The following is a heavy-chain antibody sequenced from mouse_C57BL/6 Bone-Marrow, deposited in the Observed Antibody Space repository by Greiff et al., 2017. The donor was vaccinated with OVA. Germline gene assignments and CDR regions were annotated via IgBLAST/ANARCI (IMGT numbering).Heavy chain of an antibody. Sequence: EVQRVESGGDLVKPGGSLKLSCAASGFTFSSYGMSWVRQTPDKRLEWVATISSGGSYTYYPDSVKGRFTISRDNAKNTLYLQMSSLKSEDTAMYYCARQYGNWAWFAYWGQGTLVTVSA. CDR2: ISSGGSYT. J-gene: IGHJ3*01. CDR3: ARQYGNWAWFAY. D-gene: IGHD2-1*01. V-gene: IGHV5-6*01. CDR1: GFTFSSYG.